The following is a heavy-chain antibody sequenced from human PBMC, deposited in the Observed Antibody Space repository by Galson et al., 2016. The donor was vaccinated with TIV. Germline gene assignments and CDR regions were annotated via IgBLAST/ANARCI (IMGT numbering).Heavy chain of an antibody. V-gene: IGHV3-7*01. D-gene: IGHD1-1*01. Sequence: SLRLSCAASGFNLGYYGFSWLRQAPGKGLEWVANIKQDGDYKYYVDSVKGRFTIPRDNAKNSLYLQMNSLRAEDTAVYYCARGNDPGATYSLDYWGQGTLVTVSS. CDR2: IKQDGDYK. CDR3: ARGNDPGATYSLDY. CDR1: GFNLGYYG. J-gene: IGHJ4*02.